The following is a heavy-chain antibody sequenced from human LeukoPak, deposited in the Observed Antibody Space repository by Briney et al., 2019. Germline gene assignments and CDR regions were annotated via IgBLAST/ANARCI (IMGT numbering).Heavy chain of an antibody. V-gene: IGHV1-2*02. CDR3: ARDSHSSGWYVPDC. Sequence: ASVKVSCKASGYTFTGYYMHWVRQAPGQGLEWMGWINPNNGGTDYAQKFQGRVTMTRDTSISTAYMELSRLRSDDTAVYYCARDSHSSGWYVPDCWGQGTLVTVSS. D-gene: IGHD6-19*01. CDR2: INPNNGGT. CDR1: GYTFTGYY. J-gene: IGHJ4*02.